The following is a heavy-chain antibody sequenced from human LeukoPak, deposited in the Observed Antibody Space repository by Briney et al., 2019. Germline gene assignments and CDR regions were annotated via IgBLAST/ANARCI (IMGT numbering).Heavy chain of an antibody. CDR2: INHSGST. D-gene: IGHD2-2*02. V-gene: IGHV4-34*01. CDR1: GGSISSYY. Sequence: SETLSLTCTVSGGSISSYYWSWIRQPPGKGLEWIGEINHSGSTNYNPSLKSRVTISVDTSKNQFSLKLSSVTAADTAVYYCARGRRCSSTSCYTPYYYYYGMDVWGQGTTVTVSS. J-gene: IGHJ6*02. CDR3: ARGRRCSSTSCYTPYYYYYGMDV.